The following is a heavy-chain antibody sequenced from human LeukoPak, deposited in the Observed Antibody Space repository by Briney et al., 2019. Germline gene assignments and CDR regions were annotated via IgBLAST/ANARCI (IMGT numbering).Heavy chain of an antibody. CDR1: EFTFSSYN. V-gene: IGHV3-48*04. D-gene: IGHD6-13*01. CDR2: ISSSSGTI. Sequence: GGSLRLSCAASEFTFSSYNMNWVRQAPGKGLEWVSYISSSSGTIYYADSVKGRFTISRDNAKNSLYLQMNSLRAEDTAVYYCARARDIAAAGYDAFDIWGQGTMVTVSS. J-gene: IGHJ3*02. CDR3: ARARDIAAAGYDAFDI.